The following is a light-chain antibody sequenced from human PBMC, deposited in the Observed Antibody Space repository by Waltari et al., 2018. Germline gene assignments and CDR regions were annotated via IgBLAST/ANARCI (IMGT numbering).Light chain of an antibody. CDR3: QHYLRLPVT. CDR2: GAS. Sequence: ELVLMPSPGTLSFSPGESAPLSCRTSQSVTRALAWYQQKPGQAPRLLIYGASNRATGIPDRFSGSGSGTDFSLTISSLEPEDFAVYYCQHYLRLPVTFGQGTKVEVK. V-gene: IGKV3-20*01. J-gene: IGKJ1*01. CDR1: QSVTRA.